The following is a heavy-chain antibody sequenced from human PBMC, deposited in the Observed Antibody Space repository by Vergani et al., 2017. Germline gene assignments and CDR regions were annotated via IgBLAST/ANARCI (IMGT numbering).Heavy chain of an antibody. CDR1: GGSISSSSYY. D-gene: IGHD4-17*01. CDR3: ARGIYGDYVSYYGMDV. V-gene: IGHV4-39*07. Sequence: QLQLQESGPGLVKPSETLSLTCTVSGGSISSSSYYWGWIRQPPGKGLEWIGSIYYSGSTYYNPSLKSRVTISVDTSKNQFSLKLSSVTAADTAVYYCARGIYGDYVSYYGMDVWGQGTTVTVSS. CDR2: IYYSGST. J-gene: IGHJ6*02.